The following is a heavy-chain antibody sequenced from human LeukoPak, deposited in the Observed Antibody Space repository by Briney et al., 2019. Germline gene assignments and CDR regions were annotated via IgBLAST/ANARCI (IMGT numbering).Heavy chain of an antibody. CDR3: ARVTGYMIEDYFDY. CDR2: IYYSGST. V-gene: IGHV4-59*01. CDR1: GGSISSYY. Sequence: SQTLSLTCTVSGGSISSYYWSWIRQPPGKGLEWLGYIYYSGSTDYNPSLKSRVTISVETSKNQFSLKLSSVTAADTAVYYCARVTGYMIEDYFDYWGQGTLVTVSS. J-gene: IGHJ4*02. D-gene: IGHD3-22*01.